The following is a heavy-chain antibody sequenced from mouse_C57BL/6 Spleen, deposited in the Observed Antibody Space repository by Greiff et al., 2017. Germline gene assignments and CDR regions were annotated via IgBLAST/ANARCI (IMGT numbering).Heavy chain of an antibody. CDR3: TRDGRLRPRFAY. CDR2: ISSGGDYI. D-gene: IGHD2-4*01. Sequence: EVKLMESGEGLVKPGGSLKLSCAASGFTFSSYAMSWVRQTPEQRLEWVAYISSGGDYIYYADTVKGRFTISRDNARNTLYLQMSSLKSEDTAMYYCTRDGRLRPRFAYWGQGTLVTVSA. V-gene: IGHV5-9-1*02. J-gene: IGHJ3*01. CDR1: GFTFSSYA.